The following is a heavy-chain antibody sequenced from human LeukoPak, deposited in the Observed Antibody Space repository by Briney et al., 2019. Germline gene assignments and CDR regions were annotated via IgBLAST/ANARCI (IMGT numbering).Heavy chain of an antibody. CDR2: MNPNSGNT. V-gene: IGHV1-8*03. CDR1: GYTFTSYD. D-gene: IGHD6-13*01. Sequence: GASVKVSCKASGYTFTSYDINWVRQATGQGLEWMGWMNPNSGNTGYAQKFQGRVTITRNTSISTAYMELSSLRSEDTAVYYCARVSGVAAAGKIDYWGQGTLVTVSS. J-gene: IGHJ4*02. CDR3: ARVSGVAAAGKIDY.